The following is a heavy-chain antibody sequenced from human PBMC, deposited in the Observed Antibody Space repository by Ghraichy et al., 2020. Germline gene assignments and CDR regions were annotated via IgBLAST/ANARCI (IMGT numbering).Heavy chain of an antibody. D-gene: IGHD5-12*01. CDR1: GFIFSSYW. Sequence: GGSLRLSCAASGFIFSSYWMNWVRQAPGKGLEWVAIIKQDGSEKYYVDSVKGRFTISRDNAKNSLYLQMTSLRGEDTAVYYCARDLGVVAAPDYWGQGTLVTVSS. J-gene: IGHJ4*02. CDR3: ARDLGVVAAPDY. CDR2: IKQDGSEK. V-gene: IGHV3-7*01.